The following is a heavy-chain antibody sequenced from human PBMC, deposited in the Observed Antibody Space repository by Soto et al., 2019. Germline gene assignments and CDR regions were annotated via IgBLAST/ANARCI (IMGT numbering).Heavy chain of an antibody. J-gene: IGHJ4*02. CDR1: GGSFSGQA. Sequence: QVQLVQSGAEVKKPGSSVKVSCQASGGSFSGQAVSWVRQAPGQGLEWLGGIIPIFRTTNYARKFQGRLTITADESTGTASMELTSLRSEDTSIYSCASVPNWGQGTLVTVSS. CDR2: IIPIFRTT. V-gene: IGHV1-69*01. CDR3: ASVPN.